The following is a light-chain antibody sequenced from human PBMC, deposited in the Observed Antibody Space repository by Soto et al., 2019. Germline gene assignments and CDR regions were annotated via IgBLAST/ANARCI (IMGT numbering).Light chain of an antibody. CDR3: QQYNNWPAIT. CDR2: GAS. Sequence: EIVMTQSPATLSVSPGERATLSCRASQSVRSNFAWYQQKPGQAPRLLIYGASTRATGIPARFSGSGSGTEFTLTISSLQSEDFAVYYCQQYNNWPAITFGQGTRMAIE. V-gene: IGKV3D-15*01. J-gene: IGKJ5*01. CDR1: QSVRSN.